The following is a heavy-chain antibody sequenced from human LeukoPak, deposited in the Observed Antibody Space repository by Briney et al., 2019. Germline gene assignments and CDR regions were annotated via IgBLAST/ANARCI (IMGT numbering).Heavy chain of an antibody. CDR1: GFTFDDYA. CDR2: ISWNSGSI. Sequence: GGSLRLSCAASGFTFDDYAMHWVRQAPGKGLEWVSGISWNSGSIGYADSVKGRFTISRDNAKNSLYLQMNSLRAEDTAVYYCAKADHYDSSGYSHFDYWGQGTLVTVSS. J-gene: IGHJ4*02. D-gene: IGHD3-22*01. CDR3: AKADHYDSSGYSHFDY. V-gene: IGHV3-9*01.